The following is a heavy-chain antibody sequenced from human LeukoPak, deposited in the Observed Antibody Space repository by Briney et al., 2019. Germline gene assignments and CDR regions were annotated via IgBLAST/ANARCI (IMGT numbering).Heavy chain of an antibody. CDR3: ARGLKATVTTTFDY. Sequence: GASVKVSCKASGYTFTGYYMHWVRQAPGQGLEWMGWINPNSGGTNYAQKLQGWVTMTRDTSISTAYMELSRLRSDDTAVYYCARGLKATVTTTFDYWGQGTLVTVSS. CDR1: GYTFTGYY. CDR2: INPNSGGT. J-gene: IGHJ4*02. D-gene: IGHD4-17*01. V-gene: IGHV1-2*04.